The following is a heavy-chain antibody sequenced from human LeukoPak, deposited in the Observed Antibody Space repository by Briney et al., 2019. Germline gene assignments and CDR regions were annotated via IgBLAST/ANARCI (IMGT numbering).Heavy chain of an antibody. CDR1: GFTFSSYA. CDR3: AKDRSSAYYYYYMDV. J-gene: IGHJ6*03. V-gene: IGHV3-23*01. D-gene: IGHD6-25*01. CDR2: ISGSGGST. Sequence: QSGGPLRLSCAASGFTFSSYAKSWVRQAPGKGLEWVSGISGSGGSTYYADSVKGWFTISRDNSKNTLYLQMNSLRAEDTAVYYCAKDRSSAYYYYYMDVWGKGTTVTVSS.